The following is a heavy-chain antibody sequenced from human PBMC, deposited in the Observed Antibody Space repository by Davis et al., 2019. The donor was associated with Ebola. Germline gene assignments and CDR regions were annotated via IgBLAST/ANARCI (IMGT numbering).Heavy chain of an antibody. CDR2: IKQDGSEK. D-gene: IGHD1-1*01. CDR3: ARCQERRLIGYYYYYMDV. Sequence: GESLKISCAASGFTSSSYWMSWVRQAPGKGLEWVANIKQDGSEKYYVDSVKGRFTISRDNAKNSLYLQMNSLRAEDTAVYYCARCQERRLIGYYYYYMDVWGKGTTVTVSS. CDR1: GFTSSSYW. J-gene: IGHJ6*03. V-gene: IGHV3-7*01.